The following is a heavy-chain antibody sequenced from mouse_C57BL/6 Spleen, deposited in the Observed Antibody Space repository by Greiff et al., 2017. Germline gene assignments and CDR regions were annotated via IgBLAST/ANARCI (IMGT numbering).Heavy chain of an antibody. CDR1: GYTFTSYW. J-gene: IGHJ2*01. V-gene: IGHV1-69*01. CDR3: ARAWDEKGYYFDY. Sequence: QVQLQQPGAELVMPGASVKLSCKASGYTFTSYWMHWVKQRPGQGLEWIGEIDPSDSYTNYNQKFKGNSTLTVDKSSSTAYMQLSSLTSEDSAVYYCARAWDEKGYYFDYWGQGTTLTVSS. CDR2: IDPSDSYT. D-gene: IGHD4-1*01.